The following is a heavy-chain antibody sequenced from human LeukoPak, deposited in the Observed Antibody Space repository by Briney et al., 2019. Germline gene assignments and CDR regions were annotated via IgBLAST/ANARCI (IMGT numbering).Heavy chain of an antibody. D-gene: IGHD7-27*01. CDR1: GFTFSSYE. CDR2: ISSSGSTI. V-gene: IGHV3-48*03. Sequence: GGSLRLSCAASGFTFSSYEMNWDRQATGKGLKWVSYISSSGSTIYYADSVKGRFTISRDNAKNSLYLQMNSLRAEDTAVYYCARPTKTGVFNWFDPWGQGTLVTVSS. J-gene: IGHJ5*02. CDR3: ARPTKTGVFNWFDP.